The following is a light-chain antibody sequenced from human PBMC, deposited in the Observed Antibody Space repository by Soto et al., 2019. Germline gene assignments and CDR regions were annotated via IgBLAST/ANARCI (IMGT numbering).Light chain of an antibody. CDR3: QQYHSLPFT. CDR1: QDISKY. Sequence: DIQMTQSPSSLSASVGDRITITCQASQDISKYLIWYQQTPGKAPKFLIYEASNLERGVPSRFSGCGSGTDFTFTINSLQPEDIATYYCQQYHSLPFTFGPGTKLDIK. J-gene: IGKJ3*01. V-gene: IGKV1-33*01. CDR2: EAS.